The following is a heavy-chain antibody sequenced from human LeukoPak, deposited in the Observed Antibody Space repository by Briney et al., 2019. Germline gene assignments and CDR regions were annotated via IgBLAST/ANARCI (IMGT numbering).Heavy chain of an antibody. CDR2: ISYDGSNK. J-gene: IGHJ6*03. CDR1: GFTFSSYA. V-gene: IGHV3-30*04. Sequence: GSLLLSCAASGFTFSSYAMHWVRQAPGKGLEWVAVISYDGSNKYYADSVKGRFTISRDNSKNTLYLQMNSLRAEDTAVYYCARIAARRTYYYYMDVWGKGTTVTVSS. D-gene: IGHD6-6*01. CDR3: ARIAARRTYYYYMDV.